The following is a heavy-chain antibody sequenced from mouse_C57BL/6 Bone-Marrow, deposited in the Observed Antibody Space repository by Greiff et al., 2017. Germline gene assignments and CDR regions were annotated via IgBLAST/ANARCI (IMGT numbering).Heavy chain of an antibody. D-gene: IGHD1-1*01. Sequence: QVQLQQSGAELVRPGASVKLSCKASGYTFTDYYINWVKQRPGQGLEWIARIYPGSGNTYYNEKFKGKATLTAEKSSSTAYMQLSSLTPEDSAVYFCANSYYYGSSYDWFAYWGQGTLVTVSA. J-gene: IGHJ3*01. V-gene: IGHV1-76*01. CDR1: GYTFTDYY. CDR3: ANSYYYGSSYDWFAY. CDR2: IYPGSGNT.